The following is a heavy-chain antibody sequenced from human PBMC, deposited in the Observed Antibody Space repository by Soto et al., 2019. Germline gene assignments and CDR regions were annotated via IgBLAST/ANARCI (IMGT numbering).Heavy chain of an antibody. Sequence: QVQLQESGPGLVKPSQTLSLTCTVSGGSISSGGYYWSWIRQHPGKGLEWIGYIYYSGSTYYNPSLKSRVTISVDTSKNQFSLKLCSVTAADTAVYYCARGIVVVPAATLYYFDYWGQGTLVTVSS. CDR2: IYYSGST. D-gene: IGHD2-2*01. CDR1: GGSISSGGYY. J-gene: IGHJ4*02. CDR3: ARGIVVVPAATLYYFDY. V-gene: IGHV4-31*03.